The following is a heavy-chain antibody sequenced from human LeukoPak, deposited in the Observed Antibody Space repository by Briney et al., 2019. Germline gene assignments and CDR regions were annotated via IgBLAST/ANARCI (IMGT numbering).Heavy chain of an antibody. CDR3: ARRSAVARNYYFDY. V-gene: IGHV3-48*01. CDR2: ISSSSSAM. D-gene: IGHD6-19*01. Sequence: PGGSLRLSCAASGFTFSSYSMSWVRQAPGKGLEWVSYISSSSSAMYYADSMKGRFTISRDNSKNTLYLQMNSLRAEDTAVYYCARRSAVARNYYFDYWGQGALVTVSS. CDR1: GFTFSSYS. J-gene: IGHJ4*01.